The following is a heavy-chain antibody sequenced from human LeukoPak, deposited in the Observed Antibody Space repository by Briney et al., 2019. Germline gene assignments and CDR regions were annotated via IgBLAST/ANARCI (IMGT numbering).Heavy chain of an antibody. J-gene: IGHJ4*02. CDR1: GGTFSGYT. V-gene: IGHV1-69*04. CDR2: IIPILGIA. Sequence: SVKVSCKASGGTFSGYTTGWVRQAPGQGLEWMGRIIPILGIANYAQKFQGRVTITADKSTSTAYMELSSLRSEDTAVYYCAREGDFSSSPFDYWGQGTLVTVSS. D-gene: IGHD2-21*02. CDR3: AREGDFSSSPFDY.